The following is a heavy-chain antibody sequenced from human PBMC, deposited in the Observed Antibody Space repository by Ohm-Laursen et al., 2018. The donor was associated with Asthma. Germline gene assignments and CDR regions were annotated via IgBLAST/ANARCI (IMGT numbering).Heavy chain of an antibody. CDR3: ARIGPEWELPGREYSLHH. D-gene: IGHD1-26*01. CDR1: GYTFSRYS. Sequence: SLRLSCTASGYTFSRYSIHWVRQVPGKGLEWVASISTASTFIYYADSVRGRFTTSRDNAKSSVYLQMNSLRAEDTALYYCARIGPEWELPGREYSLHHWGQGTQVTVSS. J-gene: IGHJ1*01. V-gene: IGHV3-21*01. CDR2: ISTASTFI.